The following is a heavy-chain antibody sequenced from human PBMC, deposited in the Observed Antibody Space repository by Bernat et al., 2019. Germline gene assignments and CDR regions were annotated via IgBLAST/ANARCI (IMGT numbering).Heavy chain of an antibody. CDR1: GYTFTSYA. V-gene: IGHV1-3*01. Sequence: QVQLVQSGAEVKKPGASVKVSCKASGYTFTSYAMHWVRQAPGQRLEWMGWINAGNGNTKYSQKFQGRVTITRDTSASTAYMELSSLRSEDTAVYYCARTYCSGGSCYRWFDPWGQGTLVTVSS. J-gene: IGHJ5*02. D-gene: IGHD2-15*01. CDR3: ARTYCSGGSCYRWFDP. CDR2: INAGNGNT.